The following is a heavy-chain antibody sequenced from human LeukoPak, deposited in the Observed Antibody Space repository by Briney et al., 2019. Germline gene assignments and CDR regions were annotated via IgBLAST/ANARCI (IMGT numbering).Heavy chain of an antibody. CDR2: IYHTGST. D-gene: IGHD7-27*01. J-gene: IGHJ4*02. CDR1: RDSISGYS. Sequence: SETLSLTCTVSRDSISGYSWSWIRQSPGGGLEWIGYIYHTGSTSYSPSLKSRVTISADTSQNQFSLKLSSVTAADTAVYYCASRKLGNDYWGQGTLVTVSS. CDR3: ASRKLGNDY. V-gene: IGHV4-59*01.